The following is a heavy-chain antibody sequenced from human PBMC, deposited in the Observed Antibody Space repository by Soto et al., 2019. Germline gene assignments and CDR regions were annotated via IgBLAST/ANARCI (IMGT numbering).Heavy chain of an antibody. CDR2: IYWHAET. Sequence: QITLKESGPTLVKPTQTLTLTCTFSGFSLSTSGVGVGWIRQPPGKALEWLALIYWHAETRYSPSLKNRLTITMGTSKNQVAFTMPNMGPVDTATYYCARRGHCSGDSCYSAWGQGALVTVSS. V-gene: IGHV2-5*01. J-gene: IGHJ5*02. D-gene: IGHD2-15*01. CDR1: GFSLSTSGVG. CDR3: ARRGHCSGDSCYSA.